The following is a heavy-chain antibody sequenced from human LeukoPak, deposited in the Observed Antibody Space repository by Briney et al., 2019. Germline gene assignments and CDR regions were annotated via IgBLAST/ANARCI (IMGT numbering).Heavy chain of an antibody. D-gene: IGHD3-22*01. CDR2: INPNSGGT. CDR3: ARDDYYDSSGYGGP. V-gene: IGHV1-2*02. CDR1: AYTFTGFY. Sequence: ASVKVSCKASAYTFTGFYVHWVRQAPGQGLEWMGWINPNSGGTNYAQKFQGRVTMTRDTSISTAYMELSRLRSDDTAVYYCARDDYYDSSGYGGPWGQGTLVTVSS. J-gene: IGHJ5*02.